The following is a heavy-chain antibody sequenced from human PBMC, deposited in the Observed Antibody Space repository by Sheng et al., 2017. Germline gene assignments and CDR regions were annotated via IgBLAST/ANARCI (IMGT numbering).Heavy chain of an antibody. J-gene: IGHJ4*02. D-gene: IGHD2-2*01. CDR2: ISGSGGST. V-gene: IGHV3-23*01. Sequence: EVQLLESGGGLVQPGGSLRLSCAASGFTFSSYAMSWVRQAPGKGLEWVSAISGSGGSTYYADSVKGRFTISRDNSKNTLYLQMNSLRAEDTAVYYCAKVQGARVVVVPAATTYFDYWGQGTLVTVSS. CDR3: AKVQGARVVVVPAATTYFDY. CDR1: GFTFSSYA.